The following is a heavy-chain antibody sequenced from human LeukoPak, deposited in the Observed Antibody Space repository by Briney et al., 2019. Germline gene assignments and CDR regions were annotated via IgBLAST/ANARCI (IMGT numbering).Heavy chain of an antibody. CDR1: GGTFSSYA. V-gene: IGHV1-69*13. J-gene: IGHJ3*02. CDR2: IIPIFGTA. D-gene: IGHD6-19*01. CDR3: AWIAVAGIGAFGI. Sequence: ASVKVSCKASGGTFSSYAISWVRQAPGQGLEWMGGIIPIFGTANYAQKFQGRVTITADESTSTAYMELSSLRSEDTAVYYCAWIAVAGIGAFGIWGQGTMVTVSS.